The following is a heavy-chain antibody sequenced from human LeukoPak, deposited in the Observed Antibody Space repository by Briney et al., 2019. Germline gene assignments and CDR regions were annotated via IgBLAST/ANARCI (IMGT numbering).Heavy chain of an antibody. V-gene: IGHV3-11*01. D-gene: IGHD5-18*01. CDR2: ISGSGSDI. CDR3: AKVPGSSYGPVFVDY. J-gene: IGHJ4*02. CDR1: GFTFSDYY. Sequence: PGGSLRLSCVASGFTFSDYYMSWVRQAPGRGLECLSYISGSGSDINYADSVKGRFTISRDNAKNSLYLQMNSLRVEDTAVYYCAKVPGSSYGPVFVDYWGQGTLVTVSS.